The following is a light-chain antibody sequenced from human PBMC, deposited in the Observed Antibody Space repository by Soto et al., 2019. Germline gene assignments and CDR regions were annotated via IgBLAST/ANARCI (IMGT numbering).Light chain of an antibody. CDR2: GAS. J-gene: IGKJ2*01. V-gene: IGKV3-15*01. CDR1: QSVSSN. Sequence: EIVMTQSPATLSMSPGERATLSCRASQSVSSNLVWYQQKPGQAPRLLIYGASTRANGIPVRFSGSGSGTEFTLTISSLQSEDFAVYYCQQYNNWPPYTFGQGTKVDIK. CDR3: QQYNNWPPYT.